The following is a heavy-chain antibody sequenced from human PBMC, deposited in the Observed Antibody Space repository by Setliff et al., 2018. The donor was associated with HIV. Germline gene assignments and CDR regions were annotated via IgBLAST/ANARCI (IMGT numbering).Heavy chain of an antibody. Sequence: PSETLSLTCGVYGGSLSDYYWNWIRQPPGKGLEWIAEINHSGSTNYNPSLKSRVTISVDTSKNQFSLKLRSVTAADTAVYYCARLPARRTMDYWGQGTLVTVSS. D-gene: IGHD3-10*01. CDR2: INHSGST. V-gene: IGHV4-34*01. J-gene: IGHJ4*02. CDR1: GGSLSDYY. CDR3: ARLPARRTMDY.